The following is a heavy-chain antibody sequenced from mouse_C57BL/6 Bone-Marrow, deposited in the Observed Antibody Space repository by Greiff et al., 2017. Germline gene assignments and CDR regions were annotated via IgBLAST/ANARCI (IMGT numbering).Heavy chain of an antibody. J-gene: IGHJ2*01. Sequence: VQLKESGAELVRPGASVKLSCTASGFNIKDDYIHWVKQRPEKGLEWLGWIDPGIGDTEYASKFQGKATITSDTSSNTAYLQLSSLTSEDTAVYYCASFDGNYFDFWGQGTPLTVAS. D-gene: IGHD2-3*01. V-gene: IGHV14-4*01. CDR3: ASFDGNYFDF. CDR2: IDPGIGDT. CDR1: GFNIKDDY.